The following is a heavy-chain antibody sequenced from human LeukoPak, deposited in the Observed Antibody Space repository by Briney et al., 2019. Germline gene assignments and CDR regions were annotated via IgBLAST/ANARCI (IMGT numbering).Heavy chain of an antibody. CDR1: GFTFSSYA. V-gene: IGHV3-23*01. CDR2: TSGSGGST. D-gene: IGHD3-22*01. CDR3: AKGLGIVVVITPFDY. Sequence: GGSLRLSCAASGFTFSSYAMSWVRQAPGKGLEWVSVTSGSGGSTYYADSVKGRFTISRDNSKNTLYLQMNSLRAEDTAVYYCAKGLGIVVVITPFDYWGQGTLVTVSS. J-gene: IGHJ4*02.